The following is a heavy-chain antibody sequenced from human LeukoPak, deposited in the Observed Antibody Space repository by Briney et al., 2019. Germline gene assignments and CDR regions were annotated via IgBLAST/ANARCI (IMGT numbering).Heavy chain of an antibody. Sequence: ASVKVSCKASGYTFTSYAMNWVRQAPGQGLEWMGWINTNTGNPTYAQGFTGRFVFSLDTSVSTAYLQISSLKAEDTAVYYCARDAPMVHYYYYGMDVWGQGTTVTVSS. D-gene: IGHD3-10*01. CDR3: ARDAPMVHYYYYGMDV. CDR2: INTNTGNP. V-gene: IGHV7-4-1*02. J-gene: IGHJ6*02. CDR1: GYTFTSYA.